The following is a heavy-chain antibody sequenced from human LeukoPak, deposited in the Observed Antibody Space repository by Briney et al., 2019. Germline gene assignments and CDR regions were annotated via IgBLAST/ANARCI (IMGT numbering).Heavy chain of an antibody. CDR3: ARGGSSGWYALGY. J-gene: IGHJ4*02. D-gene: IGHD6-19*01. V-gene: IGHV3-53*01. Sequence: AGSLRLNCTASGFSISTNYLTWVRQAPGTGLEWVSDIYNGGTTYYADSVKGRFTISRDNSKNTLYLQMNSLRAGDTAVYYCARGGSSGWYALGYWGQGTLVTVPS. CDR1: GFSISTNY. CDR2: IYNGGTT.